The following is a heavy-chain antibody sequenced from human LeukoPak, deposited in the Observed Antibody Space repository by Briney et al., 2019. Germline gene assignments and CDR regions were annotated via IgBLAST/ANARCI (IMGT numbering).Heavy chain of an antibody. V-gene: IGHV4-34*01. CDR3: ARSIAVAGPRYFDL. D-gene: IGHD6-19*01. CDR2: INHSGST. J-gene: IGHJ2*01. CDR1: GGSFSGYY. Sequence: SETLSLTCAVYGGSFSGYYWSWIRQPPGKGLEWIGEINHSGSTNYNPSLKSRVTISVDTSKNQFSLKQSSVTAADTAVYCCARSIAVAGPRYFDLWGRGTLVTVSS.